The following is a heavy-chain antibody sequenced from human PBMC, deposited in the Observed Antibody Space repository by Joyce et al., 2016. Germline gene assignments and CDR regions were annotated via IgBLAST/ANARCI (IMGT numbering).Heavy chain of an antibody. CDR3: ARDVVAASLGVEGDAFDI. V-gene: IGHV4-31*03. D-gene: IGHD2-15*01. Sequence: QVQLQESGPGLVKPSQTLSLTCTVSGGSISSGGYYWSWIRQHPGKGLEWIGYIHDSGSTFYNPSLKSRVVISVDTSKNQFSLKLNSVTAADTAVYYCARDVVAASLGVEGDAFDIWGQGTVVTVSS. CDR2: IHDSGST. CDR1: GGSISSGGYY. J-gene: IGHJ3*02.